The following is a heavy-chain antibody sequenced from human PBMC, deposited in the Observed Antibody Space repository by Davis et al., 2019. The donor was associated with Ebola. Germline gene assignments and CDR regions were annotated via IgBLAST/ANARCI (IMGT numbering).Heavy chain of an antibody. CDR2: IYYSGST. CDR3: ARGRQMGWFDP. J-gene: IGHJ5*02. V-gene: IGHV4-31*03. Sequence: SETLSLTCTVSGGSISSGGYYWSWIRQHPGKGLEWIGYIYYSGSTNYNPSLKSRVTISVDTSKNQFSLKLSSVTAADTAVYYCARGRQMGWFDPWGQGTLVTVSS. CDR1: GGSISSGGYY. D-gene: IGHD5-24*01.